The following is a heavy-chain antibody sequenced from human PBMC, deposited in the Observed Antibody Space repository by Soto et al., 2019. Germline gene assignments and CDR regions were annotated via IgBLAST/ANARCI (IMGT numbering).Heavy chain of an antibody. V-gene: IGHV3-30-3*01. Sequence: LRLSCAVSGFTFSNYAMHWVRQAPGKGLEWVALISYDGSNKYYADSVKGRFTISRDNSKNTLYLQMNSLRAEDTAVYYCARGLEYTTSSGQEFDPWGQGTLVTVSS. D-gene: IGHD6-6*01. CDR1: GFTFSNYA. CDR3: ARGLEYTTSSGQEFDP. J-gene: IGHJ5*02. CDR2: ISYDGSNK.